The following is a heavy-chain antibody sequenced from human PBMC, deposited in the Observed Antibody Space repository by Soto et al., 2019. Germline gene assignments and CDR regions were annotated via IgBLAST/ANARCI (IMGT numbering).Heavy chain of an antibody. CDR1: GDSISSYY. CDR2: IPYTGRN. D-gene: IGHD3-22*01. CDR3: ARSPRLYKTIGYYSYYSDY. V-gene: IGHV4-59*01. J-gene: IGHJ4*02. Sequence: QVQLQESGPRLVKPSETLSLTCTVSGDSISSYYWSWFRQPPGKGLEWIGYIPYTGRNNYNPSLKSRVTISVDTSKNQFALELRSVTAADTAVYFCARSPRLYKTIGYYSYYSDYWGQGTLVTVSS.